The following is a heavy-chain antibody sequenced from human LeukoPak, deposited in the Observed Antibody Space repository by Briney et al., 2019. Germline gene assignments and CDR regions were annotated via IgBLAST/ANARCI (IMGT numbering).Heavy chain of an antibody. J-gene: IGHJ4*02. CDR3: AREDDFGFAGY. Sequence: GGSLRLSCSASGFTFSSYSMNWVRQAPGKGLEWVSSISSSSSYIYYADSVKGRFTISRDNAKNSLYLQMNSLRAEDTAVYYCAREDDFGFAGYWGQGTLVTVSS. V-gene: IGHV3-21*01. CDR2: ISSSSSYI. D-gene: IGHD3/OR15-3a*01. CDR1: GFTFSSYS.